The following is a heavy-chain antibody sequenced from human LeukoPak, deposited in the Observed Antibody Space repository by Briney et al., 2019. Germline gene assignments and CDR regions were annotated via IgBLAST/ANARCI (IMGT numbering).Heavy chain of an antibody. CDR2: ISAHNGNT. D-gene: IGHD3-22*01. V-gene: IGHV1-18*01. CDR3: ARGPRYYYDSSGYFPVDY. CDR1: GYTFTSYG. Sequence: ASVKVSCKASGYTFTSYGISWVRQAPGQGLEWMGWISAHNGNTNYAQKLQGRVTMTTDTSTSTAYMELRSLRSDDTAVYYCARGPRYYYDSSGYFPVDYWGQGTLVTVSS. J-gene: IGHJ4*02.